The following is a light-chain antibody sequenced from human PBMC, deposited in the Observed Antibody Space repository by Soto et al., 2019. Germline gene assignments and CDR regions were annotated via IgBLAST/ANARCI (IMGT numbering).Light chain of an antibody. J-gene: IGKJ4*01. CDR3: QQYKNWPPLT. CDR2: GAF. V-gene: IGKV3-15*01. CDR1: QSVSYN. Sequence: EIVMTQSPATLSVSPGETATLSCRASQSVSYNLAWYQLKPGQGPRLLIYGAFTRATGIPARFGGSGSGTEFTLTISSLQSEDFAVYYCQQYKNWPPLTFGGGTKVEIK.